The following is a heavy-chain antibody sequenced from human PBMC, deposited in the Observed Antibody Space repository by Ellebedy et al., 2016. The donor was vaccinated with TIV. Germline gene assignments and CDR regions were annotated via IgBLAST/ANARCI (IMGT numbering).Heavy chain of an antibody. CDR2: INHSVIT. CDR1: GGSFSGYY. V-gene: IGHV4-34*01. Sequence: SETLSLTXAVYGGSFSGYYWSWIRQPPGKGLEWIGEINHSVITNYNPSLKSRVTISVDTSKNQFSLKLSSVTAADTAVYYCARGRYSSGYQLWGQGTLVTVSS. CDR3: ARGRYSSGYQL. J-gene: IGHJ4*02. D-gene: IGHD3-22*01.